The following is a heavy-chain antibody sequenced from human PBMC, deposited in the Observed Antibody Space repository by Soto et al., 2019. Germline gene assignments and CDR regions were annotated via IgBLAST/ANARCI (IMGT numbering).Heavy chain of an antibody. V-gene: IGHV3-20*01. CDR3: ARDDYGDYAPAAVDM. CDR2: INWNGGST. CDR1: GFTFDDYG. J-gene: IGHJ3*02. D-gene: IGHD4-17*01. Sequence: GGSLRLSCAASGFTFDDYGMSWFRQAPGKGLEWVSGINWNGGSTCYADSVKGRFTISRDNAKNSLYLQMNSLRAEDTDLYHCARDDYGDYAPAAVDMWGQGTMVTVSS.